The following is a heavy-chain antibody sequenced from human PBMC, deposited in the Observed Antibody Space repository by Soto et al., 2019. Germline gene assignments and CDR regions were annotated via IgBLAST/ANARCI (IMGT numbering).Heavy chain of an antibody. D-gene: IGHD2-2*01. J-gene: IGHJ4*02. V-gene: IGHV3-11*06. CDR2: ISSSSSYT. CDR3: ARDASLDCSSTSCYFDY. CDR1: GFTFSDYY. Sequence: GGSLRLSCAASGFTFSDYYMSWIRQAPGKGLEWVSYISSSSSYTNYADSVKGRFTISRDNAKNSLYLQMNSLRAEDTAVYYCARDASLDCSSTSCYFDYWGQGTLVTVSS.